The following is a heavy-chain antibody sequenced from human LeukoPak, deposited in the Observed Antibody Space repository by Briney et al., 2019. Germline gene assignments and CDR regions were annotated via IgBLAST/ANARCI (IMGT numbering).Heavy chain of an antibody. D-gene: IGHD2-2*01. V-gene: IGHV3-30*02. J-gene: IGHJ6*03. Sequence: GGSLRLSCAASGFTSSSYGMHWVRQAPGKGLEWVAFIRYDGSNKYYADSVKGRFTISRDNSKNTLYLQMNSLRAEDTAVYYCANQGIVVVPAAMNYYYYMDVWGKGTTVTVSS. CDR1: GFTSSSYG. CDR2: IRYDGSNK. CDR3: ANQGIVVVPAAMNYYYYMDV.